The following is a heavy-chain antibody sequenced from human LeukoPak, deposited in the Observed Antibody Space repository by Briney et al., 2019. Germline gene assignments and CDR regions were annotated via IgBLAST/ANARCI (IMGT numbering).Heavy chain of an antibody. J-gene: IGHJ4*02. Sequence: GGSLRLSCAASGFTFDDYAMHWVRQAPGKGLEWVSAISGSGGSTYYADSVKGRFTISRDNSKNMLYLQMNSLRAEDTAVYYCAKPPVRYFDWYWNDYWGQGTLVTVSS. CDR1: GFTFDDYA. CDR2: ISGSGGST. CDR3: AKPPVRYFDWYWNDY. D-gene: IGHD3-9*01. V-gene: IGHV3-23*01.